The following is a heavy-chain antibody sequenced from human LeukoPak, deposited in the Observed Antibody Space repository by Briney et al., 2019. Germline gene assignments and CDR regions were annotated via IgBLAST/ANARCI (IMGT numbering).Heavy chain of an antibody. J-gene: IGHJ6*03. CDR2: MSSSSSYI. V-gene: IGHV3-21*01. D-gene: IGHD3-9*01. CDR3: AKGAGHFDWLPYYYYYYMDV. Sequence: GGSLRLSCAASGFTFSRNNMNWVRQAPGKGLEWVSSMSSSSSYIYYADSVKGRFTISRDNSKNTLYLQMNSLRAEDTAVYYCAKGAGHFDWLPYYYYYYMDVWGKGTTVTISS. CDR1: GFTFSRNN.